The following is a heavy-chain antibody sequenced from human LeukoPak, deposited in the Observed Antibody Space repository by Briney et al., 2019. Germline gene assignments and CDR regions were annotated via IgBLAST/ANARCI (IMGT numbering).Heavy chain of an antibody. Sequence: SETLSLTCAVSGASMTTHYWSWIRQPPGKGLEWIGYMLDTVTTKDNPSLKSRFTLSADTSKNQFSLRLTSVTAADTAVYYCATIKRGNIFGYFDFWGQGIPVTVSS. CDR2: MLDTVTT. CDR1: GASMTTHY. J-gene: IGHJ4*02. V-gene: IGHV4-59*11. D-gene: IGHD5-18*01. CDR3: ATIKRGNIFGYFDF.